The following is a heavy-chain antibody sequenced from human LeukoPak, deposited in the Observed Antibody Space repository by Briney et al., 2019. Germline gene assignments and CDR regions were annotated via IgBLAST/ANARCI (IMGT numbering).Heavy chain of an antibody. CDR2: ISNSGGTT. CDR1: GFTFSSYA. Sequence: RPGGSLRLSCAASGFTFSSYAMSWVRQAPGKGLEWVSTISNSGGTTYYADSVKGRFTISRDDSENTLYLQMNSLRAEDTAVYYCAKATGYLLWGPGTLVTVSS. J-gene: IGHJ4*02. D-gene: IGHD1-14*01. V-gene: IGHV3-23*01. CDR3: AKATGYLL.